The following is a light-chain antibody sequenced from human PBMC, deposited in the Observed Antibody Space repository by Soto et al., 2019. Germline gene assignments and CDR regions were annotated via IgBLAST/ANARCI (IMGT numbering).Light chain of an antibody. V-gene: IGKV1-8*01. J-gene: IGKJ5*01. CDR3: QQYNNYPIT. CDR2: DAS. CDR1: QGISSF. Sequence: IRMTQSPSSFAAPTGDRVTITCRASQGISSFLAWYQQKSGKAPKLLISDASSLESGVPSRFSGSGSGTEFTLTISSLQPDDFATYYCQQYNNYPITFGQGTRLEIK.